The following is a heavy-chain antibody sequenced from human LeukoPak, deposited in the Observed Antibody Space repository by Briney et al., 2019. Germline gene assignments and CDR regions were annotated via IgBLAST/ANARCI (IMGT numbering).Heavy chain of an antibody. Sequence: GRSLRLSCAASGFTFDDYAMHWVRQAPGKGLEWVSGISWNSGSIGYADSVKGRFTISRDNAKNSLYLQMNSLRAEDTALYYCAREYSGSYRTAFDIWGQGTMATVSS. J-gene: IGHJ3*02. CDR3: AREYSGSYRTAFDI. D-gene: IGHD1-26*01. CDR2: ISWNSGSI. V-gene: IGHV3-9*01. CDR1: GFTFDDYA.